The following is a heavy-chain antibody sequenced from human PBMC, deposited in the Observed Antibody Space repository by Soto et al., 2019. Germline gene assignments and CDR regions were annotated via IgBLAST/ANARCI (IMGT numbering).Heavy chain of an antibody. CDR3: ARAPLGWLRSNDY. CDR2: INHSGST. Sequence: VSLTCAVYGGSFSGYYWSWIRQPPGKGLEWIGEINHSGSTNYNPSLKSRVTISVDTSKNQFSLKLSSVTAADTAVYYCARAPLGWLRSNDYWGQGTLVTVSS. D-gene: IGHD5-12*01. J-gene: IGHJ4*02. V-gene: IGHV4-34*01. CDR1: GGSFSGYY.